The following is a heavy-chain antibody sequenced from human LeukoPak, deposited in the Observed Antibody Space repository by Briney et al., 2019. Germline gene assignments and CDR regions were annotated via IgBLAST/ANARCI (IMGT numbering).Heavy chain of an antibody. V-gene: IGHV1-3*01. CDR3: ARGQRGWEPDY. CDR2: INADSGNT. J-gene: IGHJ4*02. D-gene: IGHD1-26*01. Sequence: APVKVSCKASGYTFTEYAMHWVRLAPGHGLEWMGWINADSGNTESSQRFQGRLSITWDTSATTAYMELSSLTSEDTAVYYCARGQRGWEPDYWGQGTLVTVSS. CDR1: GYTFTEYA.